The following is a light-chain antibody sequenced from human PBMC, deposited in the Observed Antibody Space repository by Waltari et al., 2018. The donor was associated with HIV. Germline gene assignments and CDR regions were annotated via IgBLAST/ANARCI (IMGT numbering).Light chain of an antibody. CDR2: SNN. CDR3: AAWDDSLKGYV. V-gene: IGLV1-44*01. J-gene: IGLJ1*01. CDR1: SSHIGKNT. Sequence: QSVLTQPPSASGTPGQRVTISCSGSSSHIGKNTVTWYQQLPGTAPKLLIYSNNRRPSGVPDRFSGSKSGTSASLAISGLQSEDEADYYCAAWDDSLKGYVFGPGTEVSVL.